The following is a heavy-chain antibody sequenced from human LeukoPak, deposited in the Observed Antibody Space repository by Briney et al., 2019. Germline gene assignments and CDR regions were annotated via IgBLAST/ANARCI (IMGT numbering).Heavy chain of an antibody. CDR3: ARVYGYLDPWYFDL. CDR1: GGSNSSYY. CDR2: IYTSGST. J-gene: IGHJ2*01. Sequence: SETLSLTCTVSGGSNSSYYWSWIRQPAGKGLEWIGRIYTSGSTNYNPSLKSRVTMSVDTSKNQFSLKLSSVTAADTAVYYCARVYGYLDPWYFDLWGRGTLVTVSS. D-gene: IGHD5-18*01. V-gene: IGHV4-4*07.